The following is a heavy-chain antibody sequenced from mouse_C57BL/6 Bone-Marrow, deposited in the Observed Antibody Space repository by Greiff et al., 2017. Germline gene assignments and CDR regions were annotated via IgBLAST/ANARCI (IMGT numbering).Heavy chain of an antibody. CDR3: ARDRGQLRLNYVGYGG. CDR2: ISDGGSYT. CDR1: GFTFSSYA. Sequence: EVQLVESGGGLVKPGGSLKLSCAASGFTFSSYAMSWVRQTPEKRLEWVATISDGGSYTYYPDNVKGRFTISRDNAKNNLYLQMSHLKSEDTAMYYGARDRGQLRLNYVGYGGRGTALTVS. J-gene: IGHJ1*03. D-gene: IGHD3-2*02. V-gene: IGHV5-4*01.